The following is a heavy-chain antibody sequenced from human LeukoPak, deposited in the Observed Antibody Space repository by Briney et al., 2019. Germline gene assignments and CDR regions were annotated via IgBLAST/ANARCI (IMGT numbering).Heavy chain of an antibody. CDR2: IHTSVGT. Sequence: SETMSLTCAVYGGFFSGHYWHWFRQPPGKGLVWSGAIHTSVGTDYNPSFKGRVAMSGDTSKNQFSLQLRPVPAADTALYLCAAHFHFRLWGPVTLVTVSS. CDR3: AAHFHFRL. CDR1: GGFFSGHY. J-gene: IGHJ2*01. V-gene: IGHV4-34*10.